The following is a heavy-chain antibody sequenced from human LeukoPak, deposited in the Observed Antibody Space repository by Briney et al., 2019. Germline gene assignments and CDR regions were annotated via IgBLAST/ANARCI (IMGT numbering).Heavy chain of an antibody. J-gene: IGHJ4*02. CDR3: TTGREYSSPAGVYYFDY. CDR1: GFTFSSYS. Sequence: GGSLRLSCAASGFTFSSYSINWVRQAPGKGLEWVGRIKSKTDGGTTDYAAPVKGRFTISRDDSKNTLYLQMNSLKTEDTAVYYCTTGREYSSPAGVYYFDYWGQGTLVTVSS. D-gene: IGHD6-6*01. CDR2: IKSKTDGGTT. V-gene: IGHV3-15*07.